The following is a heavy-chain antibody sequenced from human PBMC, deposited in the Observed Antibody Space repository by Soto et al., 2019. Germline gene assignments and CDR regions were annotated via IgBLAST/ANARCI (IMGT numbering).Heavy chain of an antibody. Sequence: PSETLSLTCAVSGGSISSSNWWSWVRQPPGKGLEWIGEIYHSGSTNYNPSLKSRVTISVDKSKNQFSLKLSSVTAADTAVYYCARDYGNGYGYYYYGMDVWGQGTTVTVSS. D-gene: IGHD5-18*01. CDR3: ARDYGNGYGYYYYGMDV. CDR2: IYHSGST. J-gene: IGHJ6*02. V-gene: IGHV4-4*02. CDR1: GGSISSSNW.